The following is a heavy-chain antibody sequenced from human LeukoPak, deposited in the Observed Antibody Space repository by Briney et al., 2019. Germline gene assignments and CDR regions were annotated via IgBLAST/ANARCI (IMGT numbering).Heavy chain of an antibody. D-gene: IGHD2-15*01. J-gene: IGHJ5*02. CDR3: ATVPFFREAYCSGGSCYWFDP. V-gene: IGHV1-24*01. Sequence: ASVTVSCKVSGYTLTELSMHWVRQAPGKGLEWMGGFDPEDGETIYAQKFQGRVNMTEDTSTDTAYMELSSLRSEDTAVYYCATVPFFREAYCSGGSCYWFDPWGQGTLVTVSS. CDR1: GYTLTELS. CDR2: FDPEDGET.